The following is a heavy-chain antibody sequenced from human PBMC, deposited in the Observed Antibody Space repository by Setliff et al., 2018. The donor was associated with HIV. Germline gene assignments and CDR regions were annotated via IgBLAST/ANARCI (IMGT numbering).Heavy chain of an antibody. Sequence: VSCKASGYTFSSYDISWVRQATGQGLEWMGWMNPNSGNTGYAQKFQGRVTMTRDTSISTAYMELNNLKFEDTAVYYCARARRDSYDRGRRNHYYIDVWGKGTTVTVSS. CDR2: MNPNSGNT. V-gene: IGHV1-8*02. D-gene: IGHD3-22*01. J-gene: IGHJ6*03. CDR3: ARARRDSYDRGRRNHYYIDV. CDR1: GYTFSSYD.